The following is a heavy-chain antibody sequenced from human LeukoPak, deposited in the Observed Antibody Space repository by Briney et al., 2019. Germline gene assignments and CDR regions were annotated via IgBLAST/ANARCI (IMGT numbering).Heavy chain of an antibody. CDR3: ARAESIAVAGYYFDY. D-gene: IGHD6-19*01. Sequence: SQTLSLTCTVSGGSISSGGYYWSWIRQPPGKGLEWIGYIYHSGSTYYNPSLKSRVTISVDRSKNQFSLKLSSVTAADTAVYYCARAESIAVAGYYFDYWGQGTLVTVSS. CDR2: IYHSGST. CDR1: GGSISSGGYY. V-gene: IGHV4-30-2*01. J-gene: IGHJ4*02.